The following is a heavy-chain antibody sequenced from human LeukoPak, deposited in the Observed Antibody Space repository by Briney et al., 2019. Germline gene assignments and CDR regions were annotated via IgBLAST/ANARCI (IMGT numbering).Heavy chain of an antibody. D-gene: IGHD6-13*01. Sequence: GGSLRLSCAASGFTFSSYEMNWVRQAPGKGLEWVSYISSSGSTIYYADSVKGRFTTSRDNAKNSLYLQMNSLRAEDTAVYYCAGSWYFTSSLDYWGQGTLVTVSS. CDR1: GFTFSSYE. CDR3: AGSWYFTSSLDY. J-gene: IGHJ4*02. V-gene: IGHV3-48*03. CDR2: ISSSGSTI.